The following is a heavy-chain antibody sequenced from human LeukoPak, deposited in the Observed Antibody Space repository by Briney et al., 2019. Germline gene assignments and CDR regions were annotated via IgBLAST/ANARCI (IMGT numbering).Heavy chain of an antibody. V-gene: IGHV3-7*01. CDR2: IKPDGSES. J-gene: IGHJ1*01. CDR3: ARDKMATIFSDEYFQH. Sequence: TGGSLRLSCAASGFTFSSYWMSWVRQAPGEELEWVAIIKPDGSESYCVDSVEGRFTISRDNSKNTLYLQMNSLRAEDTAVYYCARDKMATIFSDEYFQHWGQGTLVTVSS. D-gene: IGHD5-24*01. CDR1: GFTFSSYW.